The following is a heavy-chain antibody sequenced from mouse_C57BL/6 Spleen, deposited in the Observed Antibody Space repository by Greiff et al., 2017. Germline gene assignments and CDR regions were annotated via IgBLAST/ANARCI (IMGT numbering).Heavy chain of an antibody. CDR1: GYTFTSYG. J-gene: IGHJ2*01. CDR3: ARGGMITTVVADYFDY. V-gene: IGHV1-81*01. Sequence: AQLQQSGAELARPGASVKLSCKASGYTFTSYGISWVKQRTGQGLEWIGEIYPRSGNTYYNEKFKGKATLTADKSSSTAYMELRSLTSEDSAVYFCARGGMITTVVADYFDYWGQGTTLTVSS. CDR2: IYPRSGNT. D-gene: IGHD1-1*01.